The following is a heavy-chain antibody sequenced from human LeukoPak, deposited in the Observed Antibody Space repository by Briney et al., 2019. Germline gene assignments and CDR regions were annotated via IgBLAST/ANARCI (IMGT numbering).Heavy chain of an antibody. Sequence: SVKVSFKASGGTFSSYAISWVRQAPGQGLEWMGGIIPIFGTANYAQKFQGRVTITADESTSTAYMELSSLRSEDTAVYYCARGSYDYVWGSYRYWGQGTLVTVSS. CDR3: ARGSYDYVWGSYRY. J-gene: IGHJ4*02. D-gene: IGHD3-16*02. V-gene: IGHV1-69*01. CDR1: GGTFSSYA. CDR2: IIPIFGTA.